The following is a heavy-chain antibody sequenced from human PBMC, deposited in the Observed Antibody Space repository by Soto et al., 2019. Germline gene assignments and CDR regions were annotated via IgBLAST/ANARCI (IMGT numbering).Heavy chain of an antibody. D-gene: IGHD2-15*01. V-gene: IGHV3-23*01. CDR2: ISGSGGST. CDR1: GFTFSSYA. Sequence: EVQLLESGGGLVQPGGSLRLSCAASGFTFSSYAMSWVRQAPGKGLEWVSAISGSGGSTYYADSVKGRFTHSRNNSKNTLYLQRNSLRAEDTAVYYCAKDRPVLVFSIREGSGGMINWFDPWGQGTLVTVSS. J-gene: IGHJ5*02. CDR3: AKDRPVLVFSIREGSGGMINWFDP.